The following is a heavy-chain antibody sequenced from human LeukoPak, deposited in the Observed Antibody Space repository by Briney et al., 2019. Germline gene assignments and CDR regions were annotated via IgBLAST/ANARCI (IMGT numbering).Heavy chain of an antibody. D-gene: IGHD5-18*01. CDR3: ARAGVQLWSDYYMDV. Sequence: PSETLSLTCAVYGGSFSGYYWSWIRQPPGKGLEWIGEINHSGSTNYNPSLKSRVTISVDKSKNQFSLKLSSVTAADTAVYYCARAGVQLWSDYYMDVWGKGTTVTVSS. CDR1: GGSFSGYY. J-gene: IGHJ6*03. CDR2: INHSGST. V-gene: IGHV4-34*01.